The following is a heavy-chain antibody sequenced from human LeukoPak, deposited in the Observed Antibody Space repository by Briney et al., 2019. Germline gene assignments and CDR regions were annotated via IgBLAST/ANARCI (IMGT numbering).Heavy chain of an antibody. Sequence: GGSLRLSCAASGFTFSRYAMHWVRQAPGKGLEWVAVIPYDGSNKYYTDSVTGRFTISRDNAKNSLYLQMNSLRAEDTAVYYCARATTYDILTGYFDYWGQGTLVTVSS. V-gene: IGHV3-30*04. CDR3: ARATTYDILTGYFDY. J-gene: IGHJ4*02. D-gene: IGHD3-9*01. CDR2: IPYDGSNK. CDR1: GFTFSRYA.